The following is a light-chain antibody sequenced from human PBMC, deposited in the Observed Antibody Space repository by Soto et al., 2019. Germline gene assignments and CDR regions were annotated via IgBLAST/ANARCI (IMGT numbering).Light chain of an antibody. CDR1: QDIGNF. Sequence: TQSPGTQTLSAGERATITCRASQDIGNFLAWYQQTPGKAPKLLIHGASSLYRGVASRFSGGGTGTDFTLTIGILQPEDFATYYCQETPARPRTFGQGTKVDIK. CDR2: GAS. CDR3: QETPARPRT. J-gene: IGKJ2*01. V-gene: IGKV1-12*01.